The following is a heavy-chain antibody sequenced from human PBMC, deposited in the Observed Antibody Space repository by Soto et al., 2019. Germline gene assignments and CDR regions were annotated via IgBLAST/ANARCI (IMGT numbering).Heavy chain of an antibody. CDR1: GFTFSSYG. D-gene: IGHD3-16*01. CDR3: AKEWGGSAVGY. CDR2: ISYDGSNK. Sequence: PGQSLKISCAASGFTFSSYGMHWVRQAPGKGLEWVAVISYDGSNKYYADSVKGRFTISRDNSKNTLYLQMNSLRAEDTAVYYWAKEWGGSAVGYWRQGSLVIVSA. V-gene: IGHV3-30*18. J-gene: IGHJ4*02.